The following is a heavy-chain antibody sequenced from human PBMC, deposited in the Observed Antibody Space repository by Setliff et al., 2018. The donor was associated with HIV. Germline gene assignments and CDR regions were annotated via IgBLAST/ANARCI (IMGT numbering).Heavy chain of an antibody. J-gene: IGHJ6*03. CDR2: INPNSGGT. Sequence: ASVKVSCKASGYTFTGYYMHWVRQAPGQGLEWMGWINPNSGGTNYAQKFQGRVTMTRDTSISTAYMELSRLRSDDTAVYYCTRGIVVVNYMDVWGKGTTVTVSS. CDR1: GYTFTGYY. V-gene: IGHV1-2*02. CDR3: TRGIVVVNYMDV. D-gene: IGHD2-15*01.